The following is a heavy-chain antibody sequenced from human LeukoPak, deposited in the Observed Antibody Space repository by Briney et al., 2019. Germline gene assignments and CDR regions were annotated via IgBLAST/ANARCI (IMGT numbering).Heavy chain of an antibody. V-gene: IGHV3-21*01. CDR1: GFTFSDYG. CDR2: ISSSGSYT. D-gene: IGHD3-22*01. CDR3: VSDHYENSGHLN. Sequence: PGGSLRLSCVASGFTFSDYGMNWVRQAPGKGLEWVSTISSSGSYTYNVDSVKGRFSISRDNAENSLYLQMNNLRVEDTAVYYCVSDHYENSGHLNWGQGTLVTVSS. J-gene: IGHJ4*02.